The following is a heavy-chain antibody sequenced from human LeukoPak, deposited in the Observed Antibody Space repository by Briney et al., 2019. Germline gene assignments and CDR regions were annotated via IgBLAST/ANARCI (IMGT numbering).Heavy chain of an antibody. J-gene: IGHJ6*02. D-gene: IGHD6-19*01. CDR1: GLIFSFYA. CDR3: ARPAGTYEYSYGMDV. Sequence: GGSLRLSCAASGLIFSFYAMSWVRQAPGKGLEWVSSISGGGAGTYYADSVRGGFTISRDNSKNTLYLQMNSLRAEDTAVYYCARPAGTYEYSYGMDVWGQGTTVTVSS. CDR2: ISGGGAGT. V-gene: IGHV3-23*01.